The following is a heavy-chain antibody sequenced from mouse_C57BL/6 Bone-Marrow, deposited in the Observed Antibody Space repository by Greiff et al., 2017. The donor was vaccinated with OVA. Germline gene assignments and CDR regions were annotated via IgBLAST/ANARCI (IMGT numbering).Heavy chain of an antibody. J-gene: IGHJ2*01. Sequence: QVQLKESGPELVKPGASVKISCKASGYAFSSSWMNWVKQRPGKGLEWIGRIYPGDGDTNYNGKFKGKATLTADKSSSTAYMQLSSLTSEDSAVYFCARGVLSHYFDYWGQGTTLTVSS. CDR1: GYAFSSSW. CDR3: ARGVLSHYFDY. V-gene: IGHV1-82*01. CDR2: IYPGDGDT. D-gene: IGHD1-1*02.